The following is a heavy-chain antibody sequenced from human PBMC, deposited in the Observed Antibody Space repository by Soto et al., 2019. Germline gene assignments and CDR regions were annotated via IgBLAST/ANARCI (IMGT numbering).Heavy chain of an antibody. J-gene: IGHJ3*02. Sequence: GGSLRLSCAASGFTFSSYEMDWVRQAPGKGLEWVAHITSGGTTMYADSVKGRFTISRDNADNSLHLQMNSLRAEDTAVYYCTKEKSAMYSGYDAFDIWGRGTMVTVSS. CDR2: ITSGGTT. CDR3: TKEKSAMYSGYDAFDI. CDR1: GFTFSSYE. D-gene: IGHD5-12*01. V-gene: IGHV3-48*03.